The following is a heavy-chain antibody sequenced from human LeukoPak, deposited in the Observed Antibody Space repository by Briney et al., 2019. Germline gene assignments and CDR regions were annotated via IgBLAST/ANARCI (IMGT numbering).Heavy chain of an antibody. J-gene: IGHJ4*02. CDR2: IILNDGRT. D-gene: IGHD1-26*01. CDR3: ATDGGKHNFDY. Sequence: ASVKVSCKASGFRFSDYYLHWVRQAPGQGLEWMGRIILNDGRTKYAQRFEGRVSMTRDTSISTVYMELIMQTSADTAVYYCATDGGKHNFDYWGQGTLVTVSS. V-gene: IGHV1-2*06. CDR1: GFRFSDYY.